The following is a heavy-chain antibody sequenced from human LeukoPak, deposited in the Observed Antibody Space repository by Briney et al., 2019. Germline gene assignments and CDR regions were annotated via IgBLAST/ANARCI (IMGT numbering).Heavy chain of an antibody. J-gene: IGHJ4*02. CDR3: AKYSGSYGGRSSKDY. V-gene: IGHV3-23*01. CDR2: ISGSGGST. CDR1: GFTFSSYA. D-gene: IGHD1-26*01. Sequence: QSGGSLRLSCAASGFTFSSYAMSWVRQAPGKGLEWVSAISGSGGSTYYADSVKGRFTISRDNSKNTLYLQMNSLRAEDTAVYYCAKYSGSYGGRSSKDYWGQGTLVTVSS.